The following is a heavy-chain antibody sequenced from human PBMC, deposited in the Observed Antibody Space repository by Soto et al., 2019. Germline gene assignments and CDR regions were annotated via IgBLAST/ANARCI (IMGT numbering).Heavy chain of an antibody. CDR3: ARGVLRAKPYFAY. CDR2: IYYSGST. D-gene: IGHD3-10*01. V-gene: IGHV4-39*01. J-gene: IGHJ4*02. Sequence: SETLSLTCTVSGGSISSSSYYWGWIRQPPGKGLEWIGSIYYSGSTYYNPSLKSRVTISVDTSKNQFSLKLSSVTAADTAVYYCARGVLRAKPYFAYWGQGTLVTVSS. CDR1: GGSISSSSYY.